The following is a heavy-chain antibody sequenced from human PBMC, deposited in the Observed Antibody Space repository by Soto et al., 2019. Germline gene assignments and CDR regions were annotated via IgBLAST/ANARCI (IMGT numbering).Heavy chain of an antibody. D-gene: IGHD2-2*01. CDR3: AQVVILVPTASTHYYYHMDV. J-gene: IGHJ6*02. Sequence: QVQLVQSGAEVRKPGSSVTVSCKASGGTFSNYAISWVRQAPGQGLEWMGGIIPIVGTGSYAHKFQARVTITADDPTTTDYMELSSLRFEDTAGYYCAQVVILVPTASTHYYYHMDVWGPGTTVTVSS. CDR1: GGTFSNYA. V-gene: IGHV1-69*01. CDR2: IIPIVGTG.